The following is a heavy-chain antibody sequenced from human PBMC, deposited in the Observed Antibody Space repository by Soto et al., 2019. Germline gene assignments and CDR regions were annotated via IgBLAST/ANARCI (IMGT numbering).Heavy chain of an antibody. V-gene: IGHV3-21*01. CDR2: ISSSSSYI. J-gene: IGHJ4*02. Sequence: EVQLVESGGGLVKPGGSLRLSCAASGFTFSSYSMNWVRQAPGKGLEWVSSISSSSSYIYYADSVKGRFTISRDNAKNSLYLQMNSLRAEDTAVYYCARDSIVDGYSSPFDYWGQGTLVTVSS. CDR1: GFTFSSYS. CDR3: ARDSIVDGYSSPFDY. D-gene: IGHD5-18*01.